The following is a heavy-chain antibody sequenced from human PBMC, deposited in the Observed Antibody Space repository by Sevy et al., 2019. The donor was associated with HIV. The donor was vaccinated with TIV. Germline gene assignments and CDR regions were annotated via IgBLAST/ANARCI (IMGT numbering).Heavy chain of an antibody. D-gene: IGHD5-12*01. V-gene: IGHV4-31*03. CDR2: IYFSGST. Sequence: SETLSLTCTVSGGSISSTSDYWTWIRQHPGKGLEWIGNIYFSGSTYYNPSLKSRLIMSVDTSKNQLSLKMRSVTAAETAVYYCATLRGFDTSGYYIDYWGQGTLVTVSS. J-gene: IGHJ4*02. CDR1: GGSISSTSDY. CDR3: ATLRGFDTSGYYIDY.